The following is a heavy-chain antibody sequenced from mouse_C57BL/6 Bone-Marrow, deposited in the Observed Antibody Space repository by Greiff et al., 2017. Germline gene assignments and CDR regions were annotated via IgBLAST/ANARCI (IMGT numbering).Heavy chain of an antibody. D-gene: IGHD1-1*01. CDR2: INPNNGGT. V-gene: IGHV1-26*01. CDR1: GYTFTDYY. Sequence: VQLQQSGPELVKPGASVKISCKASGYTFTDYYMNWVKQSHGKSLEWIGDINPNNGGTSYNQKFKGKATLTVDKSSSTAYMELRSLTSEDSAVYYCARGYYGSSYSYWYFDVWGTGTTVTV. CDR3: ARGYYGSSYSYWYFDV. J-gene: IGHJ1*03.